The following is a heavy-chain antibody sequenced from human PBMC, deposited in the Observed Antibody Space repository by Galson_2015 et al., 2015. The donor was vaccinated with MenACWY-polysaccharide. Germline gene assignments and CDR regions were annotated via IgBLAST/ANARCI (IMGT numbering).Heavy chain of an antibody. CDR2: SRNKARSYTT. Sequence: SLRLSCAVSGFTFSDLYMDWVRQAPGKGLEWVGRSRNKARSYTTEYAATVKDRFTISRDVSRNSLYLQMNSLKTEDAAAYYCVRAVPGAGPSWYIDYWGQGTQVTVSS. CDR3: VRAVPGAGPSWYIDY. CDR1: GFTFSDLY. D-gene: IGHD4-17*01. J-gene: IGHJ4*02. V-gene: IGHV3-72*01.